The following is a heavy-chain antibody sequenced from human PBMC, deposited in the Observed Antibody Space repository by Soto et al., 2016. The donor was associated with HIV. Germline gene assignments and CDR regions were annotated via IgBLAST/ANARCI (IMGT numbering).Heavy chain of an antibody. J-gene: IGHJ6*03. Sequence: QVQLQESGPGLVKPSETLSLTCTVSGGSISSYYWSWIRQPPGKGLEWIGYIHYSGSTNYNPSLKSRVTISVDTSKNQFSLKLSSVTAADTAVYYCARDLTGTSRVGGFTTYYYYMDSWGQRDHGHRLL. CDR2: IHYSGST. V-gene: IGHV4-59*01. CDR1: GGSISSYY. D-gene: IGHD1-7*01. CDR3: ARDLTGTSRVGGFTTYYYYMDS.